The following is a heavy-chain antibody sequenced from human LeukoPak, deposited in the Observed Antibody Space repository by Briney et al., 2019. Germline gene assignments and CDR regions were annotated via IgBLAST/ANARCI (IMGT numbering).Heavy chain of an antibody. CDR1: GFSLSTHGVG. J-gene: IGHJ4*02. CDR2: IYWDDDK. D-gene: IGHD5-12*01. Sequence: SGPTLVNPTQTLTLTCTFSGFSLSTHGVGVGWIRQPPGKALEWLALIYWDDDKRYSPSLKSRLSITKDTSRNQVVLTMTNMDPVDTATYYCAHRKWLSKVFEYWGQGTLVTVSS. V-gene: IGHV2-5*02. CDR3: AHRKWLSKVFEY.